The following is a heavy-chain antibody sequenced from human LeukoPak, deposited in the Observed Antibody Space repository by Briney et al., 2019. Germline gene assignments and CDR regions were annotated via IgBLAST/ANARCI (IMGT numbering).Heavy chain of an antibody. V-gene: IGHV3-53*05. CDR2: IYSGGST. CDR1: GFTVSSNY. J-gene: IGHJ3*02. Sequence: GGSLRLSCAASGFTVSSNYMSWVRQAPGKGREWVSVIYSGGSTYYADSVKGRFTISRDNSKHTLYLQMNSLRAEDTAVYYCARGARYFDWFDAFDIWGQGTMVTVSS. D-gene: IGHD3-9*01. CDR3: ARGARYFDWFDAFDI.